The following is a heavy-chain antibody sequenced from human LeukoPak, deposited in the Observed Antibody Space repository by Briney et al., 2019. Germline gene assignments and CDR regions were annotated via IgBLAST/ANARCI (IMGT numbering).Heavy chain of an antibody. CDR1: GFTFSTYN. CDR3: AKDNSGQGRNFDY. J-gene: IGHJ4*02. D-gene: IGHD3-10*01. CDR2: ITSSSSYI. V-gene: IGHV3-21*04. Sequence: GGSLRLSCAASGFTFSTYNMNWVRQAPGKGLEWVSSITSSSSYIYYADSVKGRFTISRDNSENTLYLQMNSLRAEDTAVYYCAKDNSGQGRNFDYWGQGTLVTVSS.